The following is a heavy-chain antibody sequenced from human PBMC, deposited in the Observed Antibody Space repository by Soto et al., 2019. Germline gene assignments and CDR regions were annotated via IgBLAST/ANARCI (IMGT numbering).Heavy chain of an antibody. V-gene: IGHV3-23*01. J-gene: IGHJ6*02. D-gene: IGHD4-4*01. CDR1: GFTFISYA. CDR2: ISGSGGST. Sequence: PGGSLRLSCAASGFTFISYAMSWVRQAPGKGLEWVSAISGSGGSTYYADSVKGRFTISRDNSKNTLYLQMNSLRAEGTAVYYCAKDLRGPYSNAYYYYGMDVWGQATTVTVSS. CDR3: AKDLRGPYSNAYYYYGMDV.